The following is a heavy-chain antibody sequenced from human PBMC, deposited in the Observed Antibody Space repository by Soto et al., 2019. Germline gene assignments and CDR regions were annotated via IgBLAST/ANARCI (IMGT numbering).Heavy chain of an antibody. Sequence: PSETLWLTCIVSAGSITSQHWSWIRQFPGKGLEWIAYTPYTGNTNYNPSPQSRVTISMDTSKNQLSLKLTYMTAADTAVYYGARDMNAGCTHYFAPRRKGTLGTVSS. V-gene: IGHV4-59*11. J-gene: IGHJ5*02. D-gene: IGHD6-19*01. CDR1: AGSITSQH. CDR3: ARDMNAGCTHYFAP. CDR2: TPYTGNT.